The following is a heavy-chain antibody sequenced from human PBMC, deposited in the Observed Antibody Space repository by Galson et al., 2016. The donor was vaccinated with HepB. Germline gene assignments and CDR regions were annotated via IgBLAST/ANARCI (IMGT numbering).Heavy chain of an antibody. V-gene: IGHV3-74*01. J-gene: IGHJ4*02. D-gene: IGHD2-21*01. Sequence: SLRLSCAASGFTFSSYWMHWVRQAPGKGLVWVSRINSDESNTNYADSVKGRFTISREHAKNTLYLQMNSLRAEDTAVYYCARGGGYYYFDYWGQGNLVTVSS. CDR3: ARGGGYYYFDY. CDR2: INSDESNT. CDR1: GFTFSSYW.